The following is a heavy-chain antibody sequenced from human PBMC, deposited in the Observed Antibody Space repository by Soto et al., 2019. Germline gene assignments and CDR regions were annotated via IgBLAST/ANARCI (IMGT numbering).Heavy chain of an antibody. V-gene: IGHV1-69*13. CDR1: GGTFSSYA. Sequence: SVKVSCKASGGTFSSYAISWVRQAPGQGLEWMGGIIPIFGTANYAQKFQGRVTITADESTSTAYMELSGLRSEDTAVYYCARDRGVGAARDYWGQGTLVTVSS. J-gene: IGHJ4*02. D-gene: IGHD6-6*01. CDR2: IIPIFGTA. CDR3: ARDRGVGAARDY.